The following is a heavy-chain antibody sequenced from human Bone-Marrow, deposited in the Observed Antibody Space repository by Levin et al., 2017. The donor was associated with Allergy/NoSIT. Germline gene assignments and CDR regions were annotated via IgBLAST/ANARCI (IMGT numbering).Heavy chain of an antibody. CDR2: IYPGDSDT. J-gene: IGHJ2*01. CDR1: GYSFTSYW. D-gene: IGHD2-2*01. Sequence: GESLKISGKGSGYSFTSYWIGWVRQMPGKGLEWMGIIYPGDSDTRYSPSFQGQVTISADKSISTAYLQWSSLKASDTAMYYCARRSQGTSCHGYFDHWGRGTLVTVSS. CDR3: ARRSQGTSCHGYFDH. V-gene: IGHV5-51*01.